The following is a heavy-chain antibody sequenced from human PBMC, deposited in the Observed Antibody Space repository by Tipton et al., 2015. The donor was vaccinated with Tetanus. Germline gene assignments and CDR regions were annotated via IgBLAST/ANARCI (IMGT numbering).Heavy chain of an antibody. V-gene: IGHV4-30-4*01. CDR2: IYYSGST. D-gene: IGHD3-10*01. CDR1: GGSISSGDYY. J-gene: IGHJ6*02. Sequence: TLSLTCTVSGGSISSGDYYWSXIXXXXGKGLEWIGYIYYSGSTYYNPSLKSRVTISVDTSKNQFSLKLSSVTAADTAVYYCAGSESYCDYGMDVWGQGTTVTVSS. CDR3: AGSESYCDYGMDV.